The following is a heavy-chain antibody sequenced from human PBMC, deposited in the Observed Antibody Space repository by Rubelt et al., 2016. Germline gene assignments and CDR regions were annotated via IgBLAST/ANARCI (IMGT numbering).Heavy chain of an antibody. D-gene: IGHD3-3*01. CDR1: GGSVTSSY. V-gene: IGHV4-59*02. CDR3: ARDLWSGALDI. CDR2: IYYSGRT. Sequence: QVQLQESGPGLVKPSETLSLTCTVSGGSVTSSYWDWIRQPPGKGLEWIAYIYYSGRTKFNPSLKSRVTISVDRSKNQVSLKLSSVTAADTAVYYCARDLWSGALDIWGQGTMVTVSS. J-gene: IGHJ3*02.